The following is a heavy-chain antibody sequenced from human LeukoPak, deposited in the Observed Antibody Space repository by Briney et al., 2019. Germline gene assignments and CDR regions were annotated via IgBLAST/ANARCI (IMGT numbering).Heavy chain of an antibody. CDR1: GFTFSDYY. Sequence: GGSLRLSCAASGFTFSDYYMSWLRQAPGKGLEWVSYISSGGSAIYYADSVKGRFTISRDNAKNSLYLQMNSLRAEDTAVYYCARRPYSSGWYADYWGQGTLVTVSS. D-gene: IGHD6-19*01. J-gene: IGHJ4*02. V-gene: IGHV3-11*01. CDR2: ISSGGSAI. CDR3: ARRPYSSGWYADY.